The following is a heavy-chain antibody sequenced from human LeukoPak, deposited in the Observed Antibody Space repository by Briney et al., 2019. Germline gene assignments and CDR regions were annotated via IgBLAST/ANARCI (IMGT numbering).Heavy chain of an antibody. CDR3: VKDAVAGTNYYYGMDV. Sequence: GRSLRLSCAASGFTFSSYGMHWVRQAPGKGLEWVAVISYDGSNKYYADSVKGRFTISRDNSKNTLYLQMNSLRAEDTAVYYCVKDAVAGTNYYYGMDVWGQGTTVTVSS. V-gene: IGHV3-30*18. D-gene: IGHD6-19*01. CDR1: GFTFSSYG. CDR2: ISYDGSNK. J-gene: IGHJ6*02.